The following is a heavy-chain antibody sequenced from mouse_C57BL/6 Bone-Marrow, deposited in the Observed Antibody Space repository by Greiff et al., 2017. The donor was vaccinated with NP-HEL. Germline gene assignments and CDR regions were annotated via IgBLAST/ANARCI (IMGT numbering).Heavy chain of an antibody. D-gene: IGHD1-1*01. Sequence: QVQLKQPGADLVKPGASVKLSCKASGYTFTSYWMHWVKQRPGRGLEWIGRIDPNSGGTKFNEKFKTKATLTVDKPSSTAYMQLSSLTSEDSAVYDCARYDYGSRGWYFDVWGTGTTVTVSS. CDR1: GYTFTSYW. CDR2: IDPNSGGT. J-gene: IGHJ1*03. V-gene: IGHV1-72*01. CDR3: ARYDYGSRGWYFDV.